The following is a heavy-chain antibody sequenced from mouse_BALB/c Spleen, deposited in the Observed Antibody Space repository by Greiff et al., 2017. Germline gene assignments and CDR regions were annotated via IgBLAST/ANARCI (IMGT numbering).Heavy chain of an antibody. J-gene: IGHJ3*01. CDR1: GYSITSGYY. D-gene: IGHD2-3*01. Sequence: EVQLQESGPGLVKPSQSLSLTCSVTGYSITSGYYWNWIRQFPGNKLEWMGYISYDGSNNYNPSLKNRISITRDTSKNQFFLKLNSVTTEDTATYYCAREDDGYLFAYWGQGTLVTVSA. CDR3: AREDDGYLFAY. V-gene: IGHV3-6*02. CDR2: ISYDGSN.